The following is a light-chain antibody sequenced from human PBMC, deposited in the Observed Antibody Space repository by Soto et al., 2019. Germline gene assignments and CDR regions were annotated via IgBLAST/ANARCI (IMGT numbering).Light chain of an antibody. J-gene: IGKJ4*01. CDR2: DAS. CDR1: ESVDFH. Sequence: VLTQSPATLSLSPGTSATLSCRASESVDFHLAWYQQKPGQAPRLFIYDASTRATGIPARFSGSGAGTAFTLTISSLQSEDFAVYYCQQCNNWPLTFGGGTKVDIK. CDR3: QQCNNWPLT. V-gene: IGKV3-15*01.